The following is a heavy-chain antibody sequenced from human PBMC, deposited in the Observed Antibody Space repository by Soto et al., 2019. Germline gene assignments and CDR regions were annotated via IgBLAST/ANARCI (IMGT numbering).Heavy chain of an antibody. V-gene: IGHV1-18*04. D-gene: IGHD6-19*01. Sequence: ASVKVSCKASVFTSSGISWVRQAPGQRLEWMGWISTHNGNTIYAQKFQGRVIMTMDTSTTTVYMELRSLRPDDTAVYLCARGGYSSGWPEKDAFDIWGQGTMVTVSS. CDR2: ISTHNGNT. J-gene: IGHJ3*02. CDR1: VFTSSG. CDR3: ARGGYSSGWPEKDAFDI.